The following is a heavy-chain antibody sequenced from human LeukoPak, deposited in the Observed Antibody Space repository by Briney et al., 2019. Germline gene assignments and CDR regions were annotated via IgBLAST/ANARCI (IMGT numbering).Heavy chain of an antibody. J-gene: IGHJ6*02. CDR1: GFTFSSYS. D-gene: IGHD2-2*01. Sequence: HPGGSLRLSCAASGFTFSSYSMTWVRQAPGKGLKWVSYISSSSSTIYYADSVKGRFTISRDNAKNSLYLQMNSLRDEDTAVYYCARVVYASAARSYYGMDVWGQGTTVTVSS. V-gene: IGHV3-48*02. CDR3: ARVVYASAARSYYGMDV. CDR2: ISSSSSTI.